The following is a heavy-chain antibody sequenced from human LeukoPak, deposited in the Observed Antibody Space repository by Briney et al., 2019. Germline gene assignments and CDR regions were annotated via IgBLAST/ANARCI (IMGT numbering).Heavy chain of an antibody. CDR2: IDPSDSET. D-gene: IGHD5-18*01. CDR3: ARQTAMGRSGDY. CDR1: GYSFTSYW. J-gene: IGHJ4*02. Sequence: GESLKISCKASGYSFTSYWIGWVSQVPGKGLEWMGIIDPSDSETRYTPYFQGQVTISVDKSLTTAYLQWNSLKASDTAMYYCARQTAMGRSGDYWGQGTLVIVSS. V-gene: IGHV5-51*01.